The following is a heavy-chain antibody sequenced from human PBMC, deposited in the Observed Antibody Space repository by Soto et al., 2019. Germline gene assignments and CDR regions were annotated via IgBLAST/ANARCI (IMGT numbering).Heavy chain of an antibody. Sequence: LRLSCATSGFTFSNAWMAWVRQAPGKGLEWVGRIKSIADGGTTNYAAPVKGRFSISRHDSENTLYLQMNSLRVEDTGIYYCHTPHGRNAFDIWGPGTVVTVS. CDR2: IKSIADGGTT. V-gene: IGHV3-15*01. J-gene: IGHJ3*02. CDR3: HTPHGRNAFDI. D-gene: IGHD2-8*01. CDR1: GFTFSNAW.